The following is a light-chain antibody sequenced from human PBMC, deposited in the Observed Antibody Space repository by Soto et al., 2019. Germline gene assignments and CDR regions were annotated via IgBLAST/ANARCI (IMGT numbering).Light chain of an antibody. CDR2: EVT. Sequence: QSALTQPASVSGSPGQSITLSCTGTSSDVGGYDYVSWHQQHPGKAPKLMIYEVTTRPSGVSNRFSGSKSGNTASLTISGLQAEDEADYYCCSYTSSGAHVFGGGTKLTVL. J-gene: IGLJ2*01. CDR1: SSDVGGYDY. CDR3: CSYTSSGAHV. V-gene: IGLV2-14*01.